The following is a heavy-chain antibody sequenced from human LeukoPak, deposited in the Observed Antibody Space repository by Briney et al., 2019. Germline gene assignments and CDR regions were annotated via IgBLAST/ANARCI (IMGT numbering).Heavy chain of an antibody. CDR3: ASQGRRDGYSPLAY. Sequence: PGGSLRLSCAASGFTFSDYYMSWIRQAPGKGLEWVSCISSSASTIDYADSVKGRFTISRDNAKNSLYLQMNSLRAEDTAVYYCASQGRRDGYSPLAYWGQGTLVTVSS. D-gene: IGHD5-24*01. CDR2: ISSSASTI. V-gene: IGHV3-11*01. CDR1: GFTFSDYY. J-gene: IGHJ4*02.